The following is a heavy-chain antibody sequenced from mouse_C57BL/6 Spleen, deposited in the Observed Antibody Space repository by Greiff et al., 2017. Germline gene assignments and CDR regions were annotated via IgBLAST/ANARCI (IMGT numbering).Heavy chain of an antibody. Sequence: DVQLQESGPGLVKPSQSLSLTCSVTGYSITSGYYWNWIRQFPGNKLEWMGYISYDGSNNYNPSLKNRISITRDTSKNQFFLKLNSVTTEDTATYYCARDTGELLDYWGQGTTLTVSS. D-gene: IGHD2-1*01. V-gene: IGHV3-6*01. CDR1: GYSITSGYY. CDR3: ARDTGELLDY. J-gene: IGHJ2*01. CDR2: ISYDGSN.